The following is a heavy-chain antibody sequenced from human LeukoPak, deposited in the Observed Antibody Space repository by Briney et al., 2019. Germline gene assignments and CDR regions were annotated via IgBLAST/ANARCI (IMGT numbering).Heavy chain of an antibody. D-gene: IGHD3-16*01. Sequence: ASVKVSCKASGYTFTGYYMHWVRQAPGQGLEWMGWINPNSGGTNFAQKFQGRVTTTRDTSISTAFLELSSLRSDDTAVYYCARDVRGTAPGNDYYMDVWGRGTRVTVAS. CDR2: INPNSGGT. J-gene: IGHJ6*03. CDR3: ARDVRGTAPGNDYYMDV. V-gene: IGHV1-2*02. CDR1: GYTFTGYY.